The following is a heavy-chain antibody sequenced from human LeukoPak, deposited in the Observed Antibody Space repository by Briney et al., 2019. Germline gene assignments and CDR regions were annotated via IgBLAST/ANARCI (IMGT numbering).Heavy chain of an antibody. CDR2: ISGSAYST. CDR3: AKDLTIGDNWFDP. V-gene: IGHV3-23*01. D-gene: IGHD3-10*01. J-gene: IGHJ5*02. Sequence: GGSLRLSCAASRFTFSNFAMSWVRQAPGKGLEWVSTISGSAYSTYYADSVKGRFTISRDNSKNTLYLQMNSLRAEDTAVYYCAKDLTIGDNWFDPWGQGTLVTVSS. CDR1: RFTFSNFA.